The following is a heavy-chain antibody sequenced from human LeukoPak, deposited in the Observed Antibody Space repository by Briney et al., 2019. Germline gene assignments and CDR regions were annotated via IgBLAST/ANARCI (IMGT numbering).Heavy chain of an antibody. Sequence: PSETLSLTCTVSGGSISSSSHYWGWIRQPPGKGLEWIGNIYYSGSTYYNPSLKSRVTISADTSKNQFSLKLSSVTAADTAVYYCARSFVRDSSGYYSDSWGQGTLVTVSS. CDR2: IYYSGST. CDR1: GGSISSSSHY. CDR3: ARSFVRDSSGYYSDS. D-gene: IGHD3-22*01. V-gene: IGHV4-39*07. J-gene: IGHJ4*02.